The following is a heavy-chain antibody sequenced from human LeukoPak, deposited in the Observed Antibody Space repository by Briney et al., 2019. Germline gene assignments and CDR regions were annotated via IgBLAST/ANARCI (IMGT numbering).Heavy chain of an antibody. Sequence: ASVKVSCKASGYTFTSYGISWVRQAPGQGLEWMGWISAYNGNTNYAQKLQGRVTMTTDTSTSTAYMELRSLRSEDTAVYYCARGSRIVGATLTDAFDIWGQGTMVTVSS. V-gene: IGHV1-18*01. CDR3: ARGSRIVGATLTDAFDI. CDR2: ISAYNGNT. J-gene: IGHJ3*02. CDR1: GYTFTSYG. D-gene: IGHD1-26*01.